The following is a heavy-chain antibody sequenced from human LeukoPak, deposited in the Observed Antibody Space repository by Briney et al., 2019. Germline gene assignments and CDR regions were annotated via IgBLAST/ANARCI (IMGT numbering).Heavy chain of an antibody. V-gene: IGHV4-34*01. J-gene: IGHJ6*04. CDR3: ASLPRASDYYYGMDV. CDR1: GGSFSGYY. CDR2: INHSGST. Sequence: PSETLSLTCAVYGGSFSGYYWSWIRQPPGKGLEWIGEINHSGSTNYNPSLKSRVTISVDTPKNQFSLKLSSVTAADTAVYYCASLPRASDYYYGMDVWGKGTTVTVSS. D-gene: IGHD2-2*01.